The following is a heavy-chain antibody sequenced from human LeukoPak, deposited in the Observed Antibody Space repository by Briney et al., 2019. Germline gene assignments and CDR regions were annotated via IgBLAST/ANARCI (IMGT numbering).Heavy chain of an antibody. J-gene: IGHJ6*02. CDR2: ISGSGDKT. D-gene: IGHD1-14*01. V-gene: IGHV3-23*01. Sequence: PGGSLRLSCAASGFTVSSNYMSWVRQAPGKGLEWVSGISGSGDKTDYADSVKGRFTISRDNSEYTLYLQMNSLRAEDTAVYYCAKVPLTAYGSWDDYYYYGMDVWGQGTTVAVSS. CDR3: AKVPLTAYGSWDDYYYYGMDV. CDR1: GFTVSSNY.